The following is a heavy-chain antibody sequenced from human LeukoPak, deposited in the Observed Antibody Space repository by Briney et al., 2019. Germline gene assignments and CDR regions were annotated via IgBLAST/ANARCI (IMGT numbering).Heavy chain of an antibody. Sequence: SETLSLTCTVSGGSISSSSYYWGWIRQPPGKGLEWIGSIYYSGSTYYNPSLKSRVTISVDTSKNQFSLKLSSVTAADTAVYYCASWGWGDIVVIPAATDAFDIWGQGTMVTVSS. CDR1: GGSISSSSYY. J-gene: IGHJ3*02. D-gene: IGHD2-2*01. V-gene: IGHV4-39*01. CDR3: ASWGWGDIVVIPAATDAFDI. CDR2: IYYSGST.